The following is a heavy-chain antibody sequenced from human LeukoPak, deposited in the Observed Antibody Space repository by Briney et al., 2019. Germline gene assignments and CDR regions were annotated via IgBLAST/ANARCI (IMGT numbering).Heavy chain of an antibody. D-gene: IGHD3-22*01. J-gene: IGHJ4*02. CDR1: GFTFSSYE. CDR2: ISSSGSTI. CDR3: AREALYDSSGYYYLDY. V-gene: IGHV3-48*03. Sequence: GGSLRLSCAASGFTFSSYEMNWVRQAPGKGPEWVSYISSSGSTIYYADSVKGRFTISRDNAKNSLYLQMNSLRAEDTAVYYCAREALYDSSGYYYLDYWGQGTLVTVSS.